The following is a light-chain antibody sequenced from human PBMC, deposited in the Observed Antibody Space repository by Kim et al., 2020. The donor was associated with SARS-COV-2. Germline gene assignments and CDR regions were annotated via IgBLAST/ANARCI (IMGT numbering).Light chain of an antibody. J-gene: IGLJ1*01. CDR3: SSYTSSNTLV. CDR2: DVI. Sequence: QSALTQPASVSGSPGQSITISCTGTNSDVGGYNFVSWYQQHPGKVPKLILYDVINRPSGISPRFSGSKSGNTASLTISGLQADDEADYYCSSYTSSNTLVFGTGTKVTVL. V-gene: IGLV2-14*03. CDR1: NSDVGGYNF.